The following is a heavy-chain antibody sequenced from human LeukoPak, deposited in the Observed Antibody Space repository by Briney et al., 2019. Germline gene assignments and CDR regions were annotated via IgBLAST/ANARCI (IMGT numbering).Heavy chain of an antibody. CDR3: ARASPYYDILTGYFEDYMDV. D-gene: IGHD3-9*01. CDR2: INSDGSST. V-gene: IGHV3-74*01. J-gene: IGHJ6*03. CDR1: GFTFSSYW. Sequence: GGSLRLSCAASGFTFSSYWMHWVRQAPGKGLVWVSRINSDGSSTSYADSVKGRFTISRDNAKNTLYLQMNSLRAEDTAVYYCARASPYYDILTGYFEDYMDVWGKGTTVTISS.